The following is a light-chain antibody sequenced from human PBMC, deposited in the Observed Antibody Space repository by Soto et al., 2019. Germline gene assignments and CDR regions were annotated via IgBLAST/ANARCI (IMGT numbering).Light chain of an antibody. CDR2: GAS. Sequence: EIVLTQSPGTLSLSPWERATLSCRASPSVSSNFVAWYQQKPGQAPRLLIYGASSRATGIPDRFSGSGSGTDFTLTISRLEPEDFAVYYCQQYGSSPRTFGQGTKVDIK. CDR1: PSVSSNF. CDR3: QQYGSSPRT. V-gene: IGKV3-20*01. J-gene: IGKJ1*01.